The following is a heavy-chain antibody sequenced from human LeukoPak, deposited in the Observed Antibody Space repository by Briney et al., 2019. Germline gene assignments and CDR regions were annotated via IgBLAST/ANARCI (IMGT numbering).Heavy chain of an antibody. CDR1: GGSISSGDYY. CDR3: SRENGAFSPFGY. CDR2: ISLSGLT. D-gene: IGHD2-8*01. V-gene: IGHV4-30-4*01. Sequence: SQTLPLTCTVSGGSISSGDYYWSWIRQPPGKGLEWIGEISLSGLTNYNPSLNSRVTVSLDKSKNQLSLNLTSVTAADTAVYYCSRENGAFSPFGYWGQGTLVTVPS. J-gene: IGHJ4*02.